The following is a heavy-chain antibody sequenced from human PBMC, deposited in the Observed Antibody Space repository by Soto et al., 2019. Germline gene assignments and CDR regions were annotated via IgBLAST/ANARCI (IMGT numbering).Heavy chain of an antibody. CDR1: GGSLSSSAYS. V-gene: IGHV4-30-2*01. Sequence: QMHLQESSSGLVKPSQTLSLTCAVSGGSLSSSAYSWSWIRQPPGKGLEWIGFIYQSGSTYYNPSLKSRVTMSLDRPKNQFSLKLSSVTAADTAVYYCARELLFYDSDGFSWDDAFDIWGQGTMVTVSS. J-gene: IGHJ3*02. CDR3: ARELLFYDSDGFSWDDAFDI. CDR2: IYQSGST. D-gene: IGHD3-22*01.